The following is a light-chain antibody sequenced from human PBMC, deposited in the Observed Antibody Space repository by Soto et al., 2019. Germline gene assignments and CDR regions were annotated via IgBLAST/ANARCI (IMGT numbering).Light chain of an antibody. V-gene: IGKV1-5*03. CDR1: QSISSW. CDR2: KAS. CDR3: QQDYNLPIT. Sequence: IRMTQSPSSLSASTGDRVTITCRASQSISSWLAWYQQKPGKAPKLLIYKASSLESGVPSRFSGSGSGTEFTLTISSLQPEDFAVYYCQQDYNLPITFGQGTRLEIK. J-gene: IGKJ5*01.